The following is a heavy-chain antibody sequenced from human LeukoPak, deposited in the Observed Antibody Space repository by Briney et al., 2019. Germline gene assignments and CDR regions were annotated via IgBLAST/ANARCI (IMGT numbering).Heavy chain of an antibody. J-gene: IGHJ3*02. D-gene: IGHD5-18*01. Sequence: SVKVSCKASGCTFSRYAISWVRQAPGQGLEWMGRIIPILGIANYAQKFQGRVTITADKSTSTAYMELSSLRSEDTAVYYCARSGYSYGQGAFDIWGQGTMVTVSS. CDR1: GCTFSRYA. V-gene: IGHV1-69*04. CDR2: IIPILGIA. CDR3: ARSGYSYGQGAFDI.